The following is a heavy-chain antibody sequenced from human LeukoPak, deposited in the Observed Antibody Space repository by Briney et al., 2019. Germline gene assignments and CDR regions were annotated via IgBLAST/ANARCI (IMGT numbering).Heavy chain of an antibody. CDR1: GGSISSYY. CDR3: ARGISTVANYYYYGMDV. J-gene: IGHJ6*02. Sequence: SETLSLTCTVSGGSISSYYWSWIRQPPRKGLEWGGYIYYSGCTNYNPSLKSRVTISVDPPKNHFSLKLSSVTAADTAVYYCARGISTVANYYYYGMDVWGQGTTVSVSS. V-gene: IGHV4-59*01. CDR2: IYYSGCT. D-gene: IGHD4-11*01.